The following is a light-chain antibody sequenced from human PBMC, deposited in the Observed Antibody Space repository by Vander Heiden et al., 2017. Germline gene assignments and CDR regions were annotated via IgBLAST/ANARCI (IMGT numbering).Light chain of an antibody. CDR2: KES. J-gene: IGLJ2*01. CDR1: KLGDEY. Sequence: SSALTQPPSVSVSPGQTASITCPGDKLGDEYACWFQQKPGQSPVLVIDKESKRPAGSPERFSGSNSGNTATLTISGTQAMDEDDYYGQAWDSSDVFGGGTKLTVL. CDR3: QAWDSSDV. V-gene: IGLV3-1*01.